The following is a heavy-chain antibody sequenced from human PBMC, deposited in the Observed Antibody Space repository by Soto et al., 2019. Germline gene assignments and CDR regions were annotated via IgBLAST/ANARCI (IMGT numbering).Heavy chain of an antibody. CDR2: IIPITGTA. CDR3: ARSQGSSTSLEIYYYYYYGMDV. CDR1: GGTFGSYA. J-gene: IGHJ6*02. Sequence: VQLVQSGAEVKKPGSSVKVSCKASGGTFGSYAISWVRQAPGQGPEWMGGIIPITGTANYAQKFQGRVTITADESTSTASMQLSSLRSEDTAVYYCARSQGSSTSLEIYYYYYYGMDVWGQGTTVTVSS. D-gene: IGHD2-2*01. V-gene: IGHV1-69*01.